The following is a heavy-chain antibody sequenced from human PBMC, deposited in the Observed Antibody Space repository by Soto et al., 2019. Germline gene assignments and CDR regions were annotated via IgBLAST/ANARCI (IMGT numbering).Heavy chain of an antibody. D-gene: IGHD6-13*01. CDR3: ARGRIAAAGFSSPFDY. V-gene: IGHV4-31*03. CDR2: IYYSGST. J-gene: IGHJ4*02. Sequence: SETLSLTCTVSGGSISSGGYYWSWIRQHPGKGLEWIGYIYYSGSTYYNPSLKSRVTISVDTSKNQFSLKLSSVTAADTAVYYCARGRIAAAGFSSPFDYWGQGTLVTVSS. CDR1: GGSISSGGYY.